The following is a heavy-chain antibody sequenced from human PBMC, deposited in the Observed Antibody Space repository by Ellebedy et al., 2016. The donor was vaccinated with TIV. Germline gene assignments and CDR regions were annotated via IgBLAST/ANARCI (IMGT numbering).Heavy chain of an antibody. D-gene: IGHD2-21*01. V-gene: IGHV3-66*01. Sequence: PGGSLRLSCAASGLTVSSNYTSWARQPPGKGLEWVSLIYSGGGTSYAGSVKGRFTISRDNSKNTLYLQMNSLRAEDTAVYYCATRHIVLTQWGQGTLVTVSS. CDR1: GLTVSSNY. CDR3: ATRHIVLTQ. J-gene: IGHJ4*01. CDR2: IYSGGGT.